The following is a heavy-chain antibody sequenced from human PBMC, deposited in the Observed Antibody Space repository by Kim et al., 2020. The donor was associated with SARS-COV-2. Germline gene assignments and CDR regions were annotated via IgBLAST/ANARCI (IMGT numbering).Heavy chain of an antibody. CDR3: ARGGGPLVRAITLEFDY. Sequence: GGSLRLSCTASGFTFGSYAIHWVRQAPGKGLEWVAIISYDGSDTYYADSVKGRFTISRDYSKNTVYLQMNSLRPEDTAVYYCARGGGPLVRAITLEFDYWGQGTLVTVSS. CDR1: GFTFGSYA. V-gene: IGHV3-30-3*01. CDR2: ISYDGSDT. J-gene: IGHJ4*02. D-gene: IGHD1-26*01.